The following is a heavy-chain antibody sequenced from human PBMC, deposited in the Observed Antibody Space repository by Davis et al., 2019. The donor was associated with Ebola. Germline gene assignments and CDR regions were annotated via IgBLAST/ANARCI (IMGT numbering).Heavy chain of an antibody. J-gene: IGHJ3*02. CDR2: IYYSGST. CDR3: ARDGSYSSTPTGAFDI. CDR1: GGSVSSGSYY. V-gene: IGHV4-61*01. Sequence: PGGSLRLTCTVSGGSVSSGSYYWSWIRQPPGKGLEWIGYIYYSGSTNYNPSLKSRVTISVDTSKNQFSLKLSSVTAADTAVYYCARDGSYSSTPTGAFDIWGQGTMVTVSS. D-gene: IGHD6-13*01.